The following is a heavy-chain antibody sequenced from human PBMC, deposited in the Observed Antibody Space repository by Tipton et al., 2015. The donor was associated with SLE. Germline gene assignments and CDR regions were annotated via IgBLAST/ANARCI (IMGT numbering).Heavy chain of an antibody. CDR2: IYHSGST. CDR3: ARGIMITFGGVIHFDY. CDR1: GGSISSSSYY. Sequence: TLSLTCTVSGGSISSSSYYWGWIRQPPGKGLEWIGSIYHSGSTYYNPSLKSRVTISVDRSKNQFSLKLSSVTAADTAVYYCARGIMITFGGVIHFDYWGQGTLVTVSS. D-gene: IGHD3-16*02. V-gene: IGHV4-39*07. J-gene: IGHJ4*02.